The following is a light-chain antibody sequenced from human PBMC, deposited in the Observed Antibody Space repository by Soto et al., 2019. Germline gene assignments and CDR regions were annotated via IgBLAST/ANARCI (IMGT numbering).Light chain of an antibody. CDR2: HNN. CDR3: QSCDNTLSGGF. V-gene: IGLV1-40*01. J-gene: IGLJ1*01. CDR1: SSNIGADSD. Sequence: QSVLTQPPSVSAAPGQRVTISCTGSSSNIGADSDVHWYQQLPGTAPKLLISHNNNRPSGVPDRFSGSKSGTSASLAITGLQAEDEADYYCQSCDNTLSGGFFGSGTKLTVL.